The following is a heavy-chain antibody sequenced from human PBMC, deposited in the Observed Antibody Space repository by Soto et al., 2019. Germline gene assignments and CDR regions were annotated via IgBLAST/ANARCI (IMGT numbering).Heavy chain of an antibody. Sequence: ASVKVSCKASGYTFTSYCISWVRQAPGQGLEWMGWISAYNGNTNYAQKLQGRVTMTTDTSTSTAYMELRSLRSDDTAVYYCARDGPYYYDSSGYYWGQGTLVTVSS. D-gene: IGHD3-22*01. CDR1: GYTFTSYC. J-gene: IGHJ4*02. V-gene: IGHV1-18*01. CDR3: ARDGPYYYDSSGYY. CDR2: ISAYNGNT.